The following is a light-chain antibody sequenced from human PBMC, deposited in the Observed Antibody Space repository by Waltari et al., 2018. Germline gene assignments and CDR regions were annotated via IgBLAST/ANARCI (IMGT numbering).Light chain of an antibody. J-gene: IGKJ4*01. CDR3: QQNDEIPLT. CDR2: DAS. V-gene: IGKV1-33*01. CDR1: QNIRIY. Sequence: DIQMTQSPSSLSASVGDRVTITCRASQNIRIYLNCYQQKPGKAPNLLIYDASNLQTGVPSMFSGTGSGTDFTFTLSSLQPGDIGTYYCQQNDEIPLTFGGGTRVEIK.